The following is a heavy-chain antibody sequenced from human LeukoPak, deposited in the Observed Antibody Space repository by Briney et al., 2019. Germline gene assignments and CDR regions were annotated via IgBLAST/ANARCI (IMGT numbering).Heavy chain of an antibody. CDR3: ARDPLGDTAMVFYDY. Sequence: SVNVSCKASGGTFSSYAISWVRQAPGQGLEWMGGIIPIFGTANYAQKFQGRVTITADESTSTAYMELSSLGSEDTAVYYCARDPLGDTAMVFYDYWGQGTLVTVSS. CDR2: IIPIFGTA. CDR1: GGTFSSYA. D-gene: IGHD5-18*01. V-gene: IGHV1-69*13. J-gene: IGHJ4*02.